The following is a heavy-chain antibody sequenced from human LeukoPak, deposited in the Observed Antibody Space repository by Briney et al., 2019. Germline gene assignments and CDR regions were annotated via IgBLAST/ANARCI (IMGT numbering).Heavy chain of an antibody. CDR3: AKAQIDRVGYCSGGNCYP. V-gene: IGHV3-30*18. CDR1: GFTFSSYG. CDR2: ISYDGSNK. J-gene: IGHJ5*02. Sequence: SGGSLRLSCAASGFTFSSYGMHWVRQAPGKGLERVAVISYDGSNKYYADSVKGRFTISRDNSKNTLYLQMSSLRAEDTAVYYCAKAQIDRVGYCSGGNCYPWGQGTLVTVSS. D-gene: IGHD2-15*01.